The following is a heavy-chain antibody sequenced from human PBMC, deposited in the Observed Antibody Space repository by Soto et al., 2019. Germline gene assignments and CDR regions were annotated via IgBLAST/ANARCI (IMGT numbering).Heavy chain of an antibody. Sequence: GWSLRLSCASSVFTFISYAMSWLRQAPGKGLEWVSSITGSGGNTFYADSVKGRFTISRDNSKNTLFLQMNSLRAEDTALYYCAKAVGSQQFDYWGQGTLVTVSS. CDR3: AKAVGSQQFDY. J-gene: IGHJ4*02. D-gene: IGHD1-26*01. V-gene: IGHV3-23*01. CDR2: ITGSGGNT. CDR1: VFTFISYA.